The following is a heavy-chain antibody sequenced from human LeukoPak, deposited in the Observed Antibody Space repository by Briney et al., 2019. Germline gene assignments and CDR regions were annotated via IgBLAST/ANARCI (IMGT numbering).Heavy chain of an antibody. CDR3: ASNPITYYYDSSGYYSGAFDI. D-gene: IGHD3-22*01. J-gene: IGHJ3*02. Sequence: ASVKVSCKASGGTFSSYAISWVRQAPGQGLEWMGGIIPIFGTANYAQKFQSRVTITTDESTSTAYMELSSLRSEDTAVYYCASNPITYYYDSSGYYSGAFDIWGQGTMVTVSS. V-gene: IGHV1-69*05. CDR1: GGTFSSYA. CDR2: IIPIFGTA.